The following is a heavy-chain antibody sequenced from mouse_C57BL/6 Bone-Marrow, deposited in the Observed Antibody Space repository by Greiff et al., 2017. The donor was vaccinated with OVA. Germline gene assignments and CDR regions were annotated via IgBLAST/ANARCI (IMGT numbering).Heavy chain of an antibody. V-gene: IGHV7-3*01. D-gene: IGHD2-3*01. CDR1: GFTFTDYY. Sequence: EVQVVESGGGLVQPGGSLSLSCAASGFTFTDYYMSWVRQPPGKALEWLGFIRNKANGYTTEYSASVKGRFTISRDNSQSILYLQMNALRAEDSATYYCARYSWLLRGYAMDYWGQGTSVTVSS. CDR3: ARYSWLLRGYAMDY. CDR2: IRNKANGYTT. J-gene: IGHJ4*01.